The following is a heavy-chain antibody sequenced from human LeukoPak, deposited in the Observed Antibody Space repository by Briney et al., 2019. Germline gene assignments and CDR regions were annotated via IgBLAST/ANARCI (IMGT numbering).Heavy chain of an antibody. CDR2: INPNSGGT. J-gene: IGHJ1*01. Sequence: GASVKVSCKASGYTFTGYYMHWVRQAPGQGLEWMGWINPNSGGTNYAQKFQGRVTMTRDTSISTAYMELSRLRSDDTAVYYCARSQLGYCSGGSCYSVEYFQHWGQGTLVTVS. CDR1: GYTFTGYY. CDR3: ARSQLGYCSGGSCYSVEYFQH. D-gene: IGHD2-15*01. V-gene: IGHV1-2*02.